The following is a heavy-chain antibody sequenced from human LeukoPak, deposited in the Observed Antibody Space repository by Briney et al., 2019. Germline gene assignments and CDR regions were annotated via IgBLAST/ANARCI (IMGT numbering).Heavy chain of an antibody. D-gene: IGHD3-3*01. Sequence: GASVKVSCKASGGTFSSYAISWVRQAPGQGLEWMGGIIPIFGTANYAQKFQGRVTITADGSTSTAYMELSSLRSEDTAVYYCARTYDFWTGYYFDYWGQGTLVTVSS. V-gene: IGHV1-69*13. CDR2: IIPIFGTA. CDR1: GGTFSSYA. J-gene: IGHJ4*02. CDR3: ARTYDFWTGYYFDY.